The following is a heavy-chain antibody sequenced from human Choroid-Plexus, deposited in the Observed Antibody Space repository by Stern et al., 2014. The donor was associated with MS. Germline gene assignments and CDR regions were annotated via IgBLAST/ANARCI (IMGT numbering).Heavy chain of an antibody. CDR2: IRGRGCPS. J-gene: IGHJ1*01. Sequence: EVQLVQSGGGLVQPGGSLRLSCAASGFSFSTYAMSWVRQTPGKGLQWVSVIRGRGCPSYYADSVKGRFPISRDNSKNSLYLQIDSLRADDTAVYYCAKWPHHIAVAGTRYFQHLGQGTLVTVSS. CDR1: GFSFSTYA. V-gene: IGHV3-23*04. CDR3: AKWPHHIAVAGTRYFQH. D-gene: IGHD6-19*01.